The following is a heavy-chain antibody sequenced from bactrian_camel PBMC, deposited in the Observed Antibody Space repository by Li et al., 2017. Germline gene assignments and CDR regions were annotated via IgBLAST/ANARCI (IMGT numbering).Heavy chain of an antibody. CDR3: AARRHGECYFGGNNWSRATWYEC. D-gene: IGHD8*01. V-gene: IGHV3S53*01. J-gene: IGHJ4*01. CDR2: TGPSTT. CDR1: GYTYNIDY. Sequence: HVQLVESGGGSVQAGGCLRLSCAASGYTYNIDYIRQAPGKEREEVAATGPSTTKYADSEKGRFTLSKDNDKNIQYLQMNSLKPEDTGMYYCAARRHGECYFGGNNWSRATWYECWGQGTQVTVSS.